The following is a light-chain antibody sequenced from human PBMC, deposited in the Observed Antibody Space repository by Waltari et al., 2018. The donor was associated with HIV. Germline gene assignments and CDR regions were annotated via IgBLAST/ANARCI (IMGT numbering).Light chain of an antibody. J-gene: IGLJ3*02. CDR3: LVSYTGTWV. V-gene: IGLV7-46*01. CDR1: TGEVNSGQY. Sequence: QAVVPQEPSLTVSPGDTVTLTFGSTTGEVNSGQYPFWVQQRPGQAPGTLIFNANKKHSWTPARFSGSLLGGKAALTLSGAQPEDEADYYCLVSYTGTWVFGGGTKVTVL. CDR2: NAN.